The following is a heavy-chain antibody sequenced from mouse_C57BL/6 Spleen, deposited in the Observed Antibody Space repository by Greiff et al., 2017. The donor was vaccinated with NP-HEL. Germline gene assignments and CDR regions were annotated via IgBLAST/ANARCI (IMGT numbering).Heavy chain of an antibody. J-gene: IGHJ4*01. D-gene: IGHD2-5*01. CDR3: ARSSNHYYAMDY. CDR1: GYTFTSYW. CDR2: IDPSDSYT. Sequence: QVQLQQSGAELVMPGASVKLSCKASGYTFTSYWMLWVKQRPGQGLEWIGEIDPSDSYTNYNQKFKGKSTLTVDKSSSTAYMQLSSLTSEDSAVYYCARSSNHYYAMDYWGQGTSVTVSS. V-gene: IGHV1-69*01.